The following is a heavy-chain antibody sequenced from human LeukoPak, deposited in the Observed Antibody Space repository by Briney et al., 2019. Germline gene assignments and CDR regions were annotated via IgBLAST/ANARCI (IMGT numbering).Heavy chain of an antibody. J-gene: IGHJ4*02. CDR3: ASSVYGDYYFDY. CDR2: IYYSGST. Sequence: SETLSLTSAVSGGSISSGGYSWSWIRQPPGKGLEWIGYIYYSGSTYYNPSLKSRVTISVDTSKNQFSLKLSSVTAADTAVYYCASSVYGDYYFDYWGQGTLVTVSS. D-gene: IGHD4-17*01. V-gene: IGHV4-30-4*07. CDR1: GGSISSGGYS.